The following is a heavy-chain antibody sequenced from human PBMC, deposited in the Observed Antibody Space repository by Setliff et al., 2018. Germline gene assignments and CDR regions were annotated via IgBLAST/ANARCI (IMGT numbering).Heavy chain of an antibody. J-gene: IGHJ6*03. D-gene: IGHD3-22*01. Sequence: GGSLRLSCAASGFTFGSYAMTWVRQAPGKGLEWVSTVTGGGDSTFYADSVKGRFTVSRDNSKNTLYLQMNSLRAEDTAVYYCAKIRYYYDSSGYYYRFDYFYYYMDVWGKGTTVTVSS. CDR1: GFTFGSYA. CDR3: AKIRYYYDSSGYYYRFDYFYYYMDV. V-gene: IGHV3-23*01. CDR2: VTGGGDST.